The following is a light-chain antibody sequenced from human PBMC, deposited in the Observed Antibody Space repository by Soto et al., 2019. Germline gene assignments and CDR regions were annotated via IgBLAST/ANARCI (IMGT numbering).Light chain of an antibody. CDR3: SSYTSSNTPRV. J-gene: IGLJ1*01. CDR1: SSDIGGYNY. CDR2: DVS. V-gene: IGLV2-14*01. Sequence: QSALTQPASVSGSPGQSITISYTGTSSDIGGYNYVSWYQQHPGKAPKLMIYDVSDRPSGVSNRFSGSKSGNTASLTISGLQAEDEADYYCSSYTSSNTPRVFGTGTKLTVL.